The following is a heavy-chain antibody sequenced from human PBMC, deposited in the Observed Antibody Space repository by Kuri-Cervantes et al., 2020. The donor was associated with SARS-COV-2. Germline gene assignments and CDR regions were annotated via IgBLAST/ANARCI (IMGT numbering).Heavy chain of an antibody. Sequence: ASVKVSCKAPETTFPNYDINWVRQATGQGLEWMGWINTKTGDTKYAQNFQGRVTATRDTSISTAYMELSRLRLDDTAAFYCVRFRYYDSMRNASDIWGQGTMVTVSS. V-gene: IGHV1-2*02. J-gene: IGHJ3*02. CDR3: VRFRYYDSMRNASDI. CDR2: INTKTGDT. CDR1: ETTFPNYD. D-gene: IGHD3-22*01.